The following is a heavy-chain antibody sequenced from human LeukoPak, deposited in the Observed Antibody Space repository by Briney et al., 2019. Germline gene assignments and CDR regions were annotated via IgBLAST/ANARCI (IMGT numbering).Heavy chain of an antibody. CDR1: GFTFINYW. CDR3: ARGSSGNKFDY. J-gene: IGHJ4*02. Sequence: GGSLRLSCAASGFTFINYWMHWVRQAPGEGLVWVSRIITDGSVTSYADSVKGRFTISRDNAKNTLYLQMNSLRAEDTAVYYCARGSSGNKFDYWGQGTLVAVSS. D-gene: IGHD3-3*01. CDR2: IITDGSVT. V-gene: IGHV3-74*01.